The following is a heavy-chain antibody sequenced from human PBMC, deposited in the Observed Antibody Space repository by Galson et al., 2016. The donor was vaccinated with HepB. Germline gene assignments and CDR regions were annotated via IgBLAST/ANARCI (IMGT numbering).Heavy chain of an antibody. CDR2: TNGSGGSA. D-gene: IGHD3-9*01. Sequence: SLRLSCAASGFTFSSYAMTWVRQAPGKGLEWVSDTNGSGGSAYYADSVKGRFTISRDTSKNTLYLQMNSLTVEDTAVYYCARERYFDPKVYFDYWGQGILVIVSS. CDR1: GFTFSSYA. J-gene: IGHJ4*02. CDR3: ARERYFDPKVYFDY. V-gene: IGHV3-23*01.